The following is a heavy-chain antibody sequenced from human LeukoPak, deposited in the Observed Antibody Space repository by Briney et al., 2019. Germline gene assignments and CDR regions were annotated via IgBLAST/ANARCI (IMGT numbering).Heavy chain of an antibody. CDR1: GYTFSDYA. CDR3: ARQWFERRYYYYGMDV. V-gene: IGHV1-3*01. D-gene: IGHD3-10*01. CDR2: IDAGNGDT. J-gene: IGHJ6*02. Sequence: ASVKVSCKASGYTFSDYAMHWVRQAPGQRCERMGWIDAGNGDTRYSQKFQGRVTITRDTSASTAYIELRSLRSEDTAMYYCARQWFERRYYYYGMDVWGQGTTVTVSS.